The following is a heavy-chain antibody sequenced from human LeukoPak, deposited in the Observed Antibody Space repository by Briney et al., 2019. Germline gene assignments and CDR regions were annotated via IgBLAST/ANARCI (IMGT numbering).Heavy chain of an antibody. CDR3: ARDLYSGSYHDLGGFDY. CDR1: GFTFSNYG. J-gene: IGHJ4*02. CDR2: ISGSGGST. D-gene: IGHD1-26*01. V-gene: IGHV3-23*01. Sequence: GGSLRLSCAASGFTFSNYGMSWVRQAPGKGLEWVAAISGSGGSTYYADYVKGRFIISRDTSRNTVLLQMNNLRDDDTAVYYCARDLYSGSYHDLGGFDYWGQGTLVTVSS.